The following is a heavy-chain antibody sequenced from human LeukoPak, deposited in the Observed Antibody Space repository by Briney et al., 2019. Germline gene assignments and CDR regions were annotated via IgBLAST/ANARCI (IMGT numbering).Heavy chain of an antibody. Sequence: SVKVSCKASGGTFSSYAISWVQQAPGQGLEWMGGIIPIFGTANYAQKFQGRVTITADESTSTAYMELSSLRSEDTAVYYCARDVGYCSSTSCYAWYDAFDIWGQGTMVTVSS. CDR3: ARDVGYCSSTSCYAWYDAFDI. J-gene: IGHJ3*02. D-gene: IGHD2-2*01. CDR2: IIPIFGTA. CDR1: GGTFSSYA. V-gene: IGHV1-69*13.